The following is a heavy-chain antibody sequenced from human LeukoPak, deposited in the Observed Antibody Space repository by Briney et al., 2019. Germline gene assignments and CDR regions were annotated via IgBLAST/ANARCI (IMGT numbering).Heavy chain of an antibody. CDR1: GGSFSGYY. CDR2: INHSGST. V-gene: IGHV4-34*01. J-gene: IGHJ3*02. Sequence: SETLSLTCAVYGGSFSGYYWSWIRQPAGKGLEWIGEINHSGSTNYNPSLKSRVTISVDTSKNQFSLKLSSVTAADTAVYYCARDPNAFDIWGQGTMVTVSS. CDR3: ARDPNAFDI.